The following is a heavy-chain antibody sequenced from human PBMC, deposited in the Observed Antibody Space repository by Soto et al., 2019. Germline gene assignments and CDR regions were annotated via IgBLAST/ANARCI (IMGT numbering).Heavy chain of an antibody. CDR3: ASGLLRDSWMY. V-gene: IGHV3-21*02. J-gene: IGHJ4*02. CDR2: ISASSTYI. D-gene: IGHD2-15*01. Sequence: EVQLVESGGGLVKPGGSLRLSCAASGFIFSSHTMNWVRQVPGKGLEWVSSISASSTYIYYADSLKGRFTISRDNAYNSLYLQVSSLRSEDTAVYSCASGLLRDSWMYWGQGTLVTVSS. CDR1: GFIFSSHT.